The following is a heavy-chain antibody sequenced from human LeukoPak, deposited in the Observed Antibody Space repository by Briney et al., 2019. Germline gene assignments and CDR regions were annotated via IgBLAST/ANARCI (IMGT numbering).Heavy chain of an antibody. CDR3: AKAPYCSSTSCYGYYYGMDV. CDR2: ISGSGGST. D-gene: IGHD2-2*01. Sequence: GGSLRLSCAASGFTFSSYAMSWVRQAPGKGLEWVSAISGSGGSTYYADSVKGQFTISRDNSKNTLYLQMNSLRAEETAVYSCAKAPYCSSTSCYGYYYGMDVWGQGTTVTVSS. J-gene: IGHJ6*02. V-gene: IGHV3-23*01. CDR1: GFTFSSYA.